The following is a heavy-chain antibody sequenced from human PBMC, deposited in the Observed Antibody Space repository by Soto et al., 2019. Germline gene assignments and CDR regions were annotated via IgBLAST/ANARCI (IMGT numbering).Heavy chain of an antibody. Sequence: PGGSLRLSCAASGFTFSSYAMSWVRQAPGKGLEWVSAISGSGGSTYYADSVKGRFTISRDNSKNTLYLQMNSLRAEDTAVYYCAKDRDCSSTSCYTGYYYYGMDVWGQGTTVTVSS. V-gene: IGHV3-23*01. J-gene: IGHJ6*02. D-gene: IGHD2-2*02. CDR2: ISGSGGST. CDR3: AKDRDCSSTSCYTGYYYYGMDV. CDR1: GFTFSSYA.